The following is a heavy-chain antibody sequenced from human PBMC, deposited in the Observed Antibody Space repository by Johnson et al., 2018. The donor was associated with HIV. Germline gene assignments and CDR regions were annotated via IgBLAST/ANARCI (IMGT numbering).Heavy chain of an antibody. CDR1: GFTFGNYA. V-gene: IGHV3-49*03. Sequence: VQLVESGGGLVQPGRSLRLSCTASGFTFGNYAMGWFRQAPGKGLVWLGFIRSKTYGGTPHYAASVKGRFTISRDDSKNTLYLQMNSLQTKDTAVYYCTTFGCSSGWYAKAVENWGQGTMVTVSS. CDR3: TTFGCSSGWYAKAVEN. J-gene: IGHJ3*02. CDR2: IRSKTYGGTP. D-gene: IGHD6-19*01.